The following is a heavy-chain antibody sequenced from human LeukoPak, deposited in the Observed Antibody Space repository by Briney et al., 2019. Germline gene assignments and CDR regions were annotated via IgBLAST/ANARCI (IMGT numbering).Heavy chain of an antibody. Sequence: PGGSLRLSCAASGFTFSSYTVNWVRQVPGRGLEWVSSISSSGDYIYYADSVKGRFTISRDNAKNSLYLQMDSLRADDTAVYYCARRSAANPDGALDIWGQGTMVTVS. CDR3: ARRSAANPDGALDI. V-gene: IGHV3-21*01. J-gene: IGHJ3*02. D-gene: IGHD4/OR15-4a*01. CDR1: GFTFSSYT. CDR2: ISSSGDYI.